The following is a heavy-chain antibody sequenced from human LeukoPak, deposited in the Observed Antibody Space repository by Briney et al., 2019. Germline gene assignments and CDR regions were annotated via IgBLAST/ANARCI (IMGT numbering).Heavy chain of an antibody. CDR1: GDSISNSHW. V-gene: IGHV4-4*02. J-gene: IGHJ4*02. D-gene: IGHD3-10*01. Sequence: PSGTLYLTCAVSGDSISNSHWWSWVRQSPGKGLEWIGEIYHTGRPHQHPSLKIRVSLSVDTSKNQFTLKLNSLTAADTAVYYCARGGGTMVRGLITPFDYWGQGTLVTVSS. CDR3: ARGGGTMVRGLITPFDY. CDR2: IYHTGRP.